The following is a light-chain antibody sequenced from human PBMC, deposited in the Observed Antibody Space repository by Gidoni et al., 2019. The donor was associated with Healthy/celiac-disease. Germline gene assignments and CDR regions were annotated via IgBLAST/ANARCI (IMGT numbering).Light chain of an antibody. CDR3: QQYNRYSWT. Sequence: DIKMTQSPSTLSASVGDRVTITCRASQSISSWLAWYQQKPGKAPKLLIYKASSLESGVPSRFSGSGSGTEFPLPISSLQPDDFATYYCQQYNRYSWTFGQGTKVEVK. J-gene: IGKJ1*01. CDR1: QSISSW. V-gene: IGKV1-5*03. CDR2: KAS.